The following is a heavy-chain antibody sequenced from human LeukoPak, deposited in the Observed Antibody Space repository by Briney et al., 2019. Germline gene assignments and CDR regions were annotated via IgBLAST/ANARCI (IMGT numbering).Heavy chain of an antibody. D-gene: IGHD6-19*01. CDR2: IRYDGSNK. Sequence: GGSLRLSCAASGFTFSSYGMHWVRQAPGKGLEWVAFIRYDGSNKYYADSVKGRFTFSRDNSKNTLYLQMNSLRAEDTAVYYCATSRQQWLDRGADYWGQGTLVTVSS. CDR1: GFTFSSYG. CDR3: ATSRQQWLDRGADY. V-gene: IGHV3-30*02. J-gene: IGHJ4*02.